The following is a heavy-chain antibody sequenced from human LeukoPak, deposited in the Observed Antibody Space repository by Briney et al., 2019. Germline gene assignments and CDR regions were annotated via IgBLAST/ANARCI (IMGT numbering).Heavy chain of an antibody. J-gene: IGHJ4*02. CDR1: GGSISTSNYY. V-gene: IGHV4-39*07. D-gene: IGHD3-9*01. CDR3: ARGDILTGYYGHFDY. Sequence: SETLSLTCTVSGGSISTSNYYWGWIRQPPGKGLEWIGNIFYSGSTYYSPSLRSRVTISLDTSRNQFSLKLNSVTAADTAVYYCARGDILTGYYGHFDYWGQGTLVTVSS. CDR2: IFYSGST.